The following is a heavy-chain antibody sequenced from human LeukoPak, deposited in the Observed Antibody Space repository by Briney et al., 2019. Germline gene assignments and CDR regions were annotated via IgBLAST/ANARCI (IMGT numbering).Heavy chain of an antibody. V-gene: IGHV3-48*04. Sequence: GGSLRLSCAASGFIFTTYSMNWVRQAPGKGLEWVSYISSSGSTIYYADSVKGRFTISRDNAKNSLYLQMNSLRAEDTAVYYCARSMLVRTTGTTALDYWGQGTLVTVSS. J-gene: IGHJ4*02. CDR2: ISSSGSTI. CDR1: GFIFTTYS. D-gene: IGHD1-1*01. CDR3: ARSMLVRTTGTTALDY.